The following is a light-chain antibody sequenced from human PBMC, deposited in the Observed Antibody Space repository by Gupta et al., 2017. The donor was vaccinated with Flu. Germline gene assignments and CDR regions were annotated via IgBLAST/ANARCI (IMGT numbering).Light chain of an antibody. CDR1: QVVGKY. Sequence: DIQMTQSPSSLSASIGDTVSITCRASQVVGKYLAWFRQKPGKAPESLIYAASVLQSGVPSNFSGSGSGTEFTLTISSLQPEDFATYFCQQYSGYPRTFGHGTRL. V-gene: IGKV1-16*02. CDR3: QQYSGYPRT. J-gene: IGKJ5*01. CDR2: AAS.